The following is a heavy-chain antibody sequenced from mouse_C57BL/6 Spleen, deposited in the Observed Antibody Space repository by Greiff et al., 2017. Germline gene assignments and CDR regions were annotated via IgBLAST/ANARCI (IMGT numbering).Heavy chain of an antibody. CDR1: GFTFSDYY. CDR3: ARDGVLYWYFDV. V-gene: IGHV5-16*01. J-gene: IGHJ1*03. Sequence: VQLKESEGGLVQPGSSMKLSCTASGFTFSDYYMAWVRQVPEKGLEWVANINYDGSSTYYLDSLKSRFIISRDNAKNILYLQMSSLKSEDTATYYCARDGVLYWYFDVWGTGTTVTVSS. CDR2: INYDGSST.